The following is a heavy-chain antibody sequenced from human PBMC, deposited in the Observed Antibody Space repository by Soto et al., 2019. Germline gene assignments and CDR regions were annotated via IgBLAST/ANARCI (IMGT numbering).Heavy chain of an antibody. CDR1: GDSVSSGNYY. V-gene: IGHV4-61*01. Sequence: QVQLQESGPGLVKPSETLSLTCTVSGDSVSSGNYYWSWIRQPPGKALEWIGYISDSGSTNYNPSLKSRVTLSVDTSKNQFSRKLSSVTAADTAVYYCARGNYYGLGRGRSMDVWGQGTTVTVSS. J-gene: IGHJ6*02. CDR2: ISDSGST. CDR3: ARGNYYGLGRGRSMDV. D-gene: IGHD3-10*01.